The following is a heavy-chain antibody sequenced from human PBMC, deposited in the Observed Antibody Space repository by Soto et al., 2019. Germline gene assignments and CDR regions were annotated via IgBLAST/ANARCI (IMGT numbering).Heavy chain of an antibody. D-gene: IGHD2-15*01. CDR2: IYFTGAT. V-gene: IGHV4-31*03. CDR1: GGSISSGTSY. J-gene: IGHJ4*02. Sequence: TLSLTCNVSGGSISSGTSYWTWIRQRPGEGLEWIGHIYFTGATYSNPSLRSRLTMSVDTSKNQFSLKLTSVTAADTATYYCASIPRRGYSFGIDYWGQGTLVTVSS. CDR3: ASIPRRGYSFGIDY.